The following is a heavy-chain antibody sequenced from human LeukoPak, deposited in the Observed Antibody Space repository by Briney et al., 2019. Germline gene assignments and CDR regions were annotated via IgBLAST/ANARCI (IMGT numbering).Heavy chain of an antibody. V-gene: IGHV3-23*01. Sequence: GGSLRLSCAASGFTFSGYAMSWVRQAPGQGLEWVSTISGFGGSTYYADSVKGRFTFSRGNSKNTLYLQMNSLRAEDTAVYYCAKTSYSSGWPLDYWGQGTLVTVSS. D-gene: IGHD6-19*01. CDR1: GFTFSGYA. CDR3: AKTSYSSGWPLDY. CDR2: ISGFGGST. J-gene: IGHJ4*02.